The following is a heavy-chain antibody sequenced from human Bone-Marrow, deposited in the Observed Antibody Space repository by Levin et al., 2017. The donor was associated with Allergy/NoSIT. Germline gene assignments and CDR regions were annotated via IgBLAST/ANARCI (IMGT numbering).Heavy chain of an antibody. V-gene: IGHV3-11*01. D-gene: IGHD3-3*01. CDR1: GFIFSDYY. J-gene: IGHJ6*02. CDR2: ISSSGITI. CDR3: ARDRSLFGVVKYYYGMDV. Sequence: PGGSLRLSCAGSGFIFSDYYMSWIRQAPGKGLEWISYISSSGITIYYADSVKGRFTISRDNAKNSLYLQMNSLRAEDRAVYYCARDRSLFGVVKYYYGMDVWGQGTTVTVSS.